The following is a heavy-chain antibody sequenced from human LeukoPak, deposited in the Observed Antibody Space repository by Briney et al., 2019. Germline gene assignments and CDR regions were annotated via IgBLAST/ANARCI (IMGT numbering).Heavy chain of an antibody. CDR3: ATTYYYGSGSYRSYGMDV. CDR2: INAGNGNT. V-gene: IGHV1-3*01. D-gene: IGHD3-10*01. CDR1: GYTFISYV. Sequence: ASVKVSCKASGYTFISYVMHWVRQAPGQRLEWMGWINAGNGNTKYSQKFQGRVTITRDTSASTAYMELSSLRSEDTAVYYCATTYYYGSGSYRSYGMDVWGQGTTVTVSS. J-gene: IGHJ6*02.